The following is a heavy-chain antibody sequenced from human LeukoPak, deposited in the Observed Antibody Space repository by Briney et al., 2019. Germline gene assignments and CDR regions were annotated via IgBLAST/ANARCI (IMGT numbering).Heavy chain of an antibody. CDR1: GFTFDDYG. Sequence: GGSLRLSCAASGFTFDDYGMSWVRQAPGKRLEWVSGINWNGGSTGYADSVKGRFTISRDNAKNSLYLQMNSLRAEDTALYYCARDSGKWELLPRYYFDYWGQGTLVTVSS. J-gene: IGHJ4*02. D-gene: IGHD1-26*01. V-gene: IGHV3-20*04. CDR2: INWNGGST. CDR3: ARDSGKWELLPRYYFDY.